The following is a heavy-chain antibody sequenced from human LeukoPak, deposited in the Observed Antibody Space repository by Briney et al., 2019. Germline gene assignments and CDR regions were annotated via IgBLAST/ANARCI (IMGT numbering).Heavy chain of an antibody. V-gene: IGHV4-31*03. CDR1: GGSISSGGYY. CDR2: IYYSGST. J-gene: IGHJ4*02. Sequence: TLSLTCTVSGGSISSGGYYWSWIRQHPGKGLEWIGYIYYSGSTYYNPSLKSRITISVDTSKNQFSLKLSSVTAADTAVYYCARIGFSQGVYYFDYWGQGTLVTVSS. CDR3: ARIGFSQGVYYFDY. D-gene: IGHD2-8*01.